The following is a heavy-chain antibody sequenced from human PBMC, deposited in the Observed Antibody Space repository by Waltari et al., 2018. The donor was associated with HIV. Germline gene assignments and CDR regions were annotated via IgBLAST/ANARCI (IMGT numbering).Heavy chain of an antibody. V-gene: IGHV3-33*01. CDR2: IWYDGRKK. J-gene: IGHJ4*02. CDR3: ARKYSSSWGAPFDY. CDR1: GFTLSSYG. Sequence: QVQLVESGGGVVQHGRSLRLSCATSGFTLSSYGMHWVRQAPGKGLEWVTVIWYDGRKKYYADSVKGRFTNSRDNSKNTLYLQMNSLRIEDTAVYYCARKYSSSWGAPFDYWGQGTLVTVSS. D-gene: IGHD6-13*01.